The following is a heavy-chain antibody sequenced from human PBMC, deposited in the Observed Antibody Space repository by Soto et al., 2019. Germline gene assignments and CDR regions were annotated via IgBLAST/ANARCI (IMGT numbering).Heavy chain of an antibody. CDR3: TRLFYGVGDY. D-gene: IGHD4-17*01. CDR2: IRSKANSYAT. CDR1: GFTFSGSA. V-gene: IGHV3-73*01. J-gene: IGHJ4*02. Sequence: VQLVESGGGLVQPGGPLKLSCAASGFTFSGSAIHWVRQASGKGLEWVGRIRSKANSYATAYAASVKGRFTISRDDSKNTAYLQMNSLTTEDTAVYYCTRLFYGVGDYWGQGTLVTVSS.